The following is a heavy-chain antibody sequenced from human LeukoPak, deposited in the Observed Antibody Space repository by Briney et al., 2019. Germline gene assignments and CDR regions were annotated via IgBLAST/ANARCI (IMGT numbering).Heavy chain of an antibody. CDR1: GGYLNRYY. J-gene: IGHJ6*03. V-gene: IGHV4-4*09. D-gene: IGHD5-18*01. CDR3: ARAPGGTAMVTGFGYMDV. CDR2: IYTSGST. Sequence: SETLSLPCTVSGGYLNRYYWSWIRQPPGKGLEWIGYIYTSGSTNYKPSLKSRVTISVDTSKNQFSLKLSSVTAADTAVYCCARAPGGTAMVTGFGYMDVWGKGTTVTVSS.